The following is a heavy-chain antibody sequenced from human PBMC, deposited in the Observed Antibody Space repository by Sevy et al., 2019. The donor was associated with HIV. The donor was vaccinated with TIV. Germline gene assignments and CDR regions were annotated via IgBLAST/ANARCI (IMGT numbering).Heavy chain of an antibody. Sequence: SQTLSLTCAISGDSVSSNSAAWNWIRQSPSRGLEWLGRTYYRYKWYNDYAVSVKSRITINPDNSKNQFSLQLNSVTPEDTAVNYCAKDLGSSLNWFDPWGQGTLVTVSS. CDR3: AKDLGSSLNWFDP. CDR2: TYYRYKWYN. J-gene: IGHJ5*02. D-gene: IGHD6-13*01. V-gene: IGHV6-1*01. CDR1: GDSVSSNSAA.